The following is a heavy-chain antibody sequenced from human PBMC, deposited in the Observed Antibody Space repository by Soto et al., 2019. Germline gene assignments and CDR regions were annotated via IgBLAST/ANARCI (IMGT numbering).Heavy chain of an antibody. V-gene: IGHV6-1*01. J-gene: IGHJ4*02. CDR2: TYFRSEWYN. Sequence: QVQLQLSGPGLVKPSQTLSLTCAISGDSVSSNSAAWSWIRQSPSRGLEWLGRTYFRSEWYNDYALSVKSRIIINPDTSNNQFSLQLNSVTAEDTAVYYCARGSSGSQFDYWGQGTLVTVSS. CDR1: GDSVSSNSAA. D-gene: IGHD2-15*01. CDR3: ARGSSGSQFDY.